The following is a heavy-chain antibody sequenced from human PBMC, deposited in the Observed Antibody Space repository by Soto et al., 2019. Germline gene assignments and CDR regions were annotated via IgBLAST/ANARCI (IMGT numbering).Heavy chain of an antibody. CDR2: IYPGDSDT. J-gene: IGHJ3*02. D-gene: IGHD6-13*01. CDR1: GYSFTNYW. V-gene: IGHV5-51*01. Sequence: GESLKISFKASGYSFTNYWIGWVRQMPGKGLEWMGTIYPGDSDTRYSPSFQGQVTISADKSITTADLQWSSLRASDTAMYYWARRTRAGTSAFDIWGQGTMVTVSS. CDR3: ARRTRAGTSAFDI.